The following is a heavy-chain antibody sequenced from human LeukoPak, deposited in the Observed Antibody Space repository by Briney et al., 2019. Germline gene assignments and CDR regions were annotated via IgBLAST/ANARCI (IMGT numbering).Heavy chain of an antibody. CDR2: IYSGGST. D-gene: IGHD6-19*01. CDR3: AREGIAVAGTDWFDP. J-gene: IGHJ5*02. Sequence: PGGSLRLSCAASGFTVSSNYMSWVRQAPGKGLEWVSVIYSGGSTYYADSVKGRFTISRDNSKNTLYLQMNSLRAEDTAVYYCAREGIAVAGTDWFDPWGQGTLVTVSS. V-gene: IGHV3-53*01. CDR1: GFTVSSNY.